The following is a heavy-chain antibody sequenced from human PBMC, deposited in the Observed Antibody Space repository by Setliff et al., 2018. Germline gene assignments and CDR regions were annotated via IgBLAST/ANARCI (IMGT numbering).Heavy chain of an antibody. CDR2: IYSSGSS. J-gene: IGHJ4*02. Sequence: SETLSLTCTVSGGSFSSGSYYWSWIRQPPGKGLEWIGYIYSSGSSNYNPSLKSRVTISVDTSKNKFSLKLTSVTAADTAVYYCATTTLGRYCSGGNCYFGYWGQGTLVTVSS. CDR3: ATTTLGRYCSGGNCYFGY. D-gene: IGHD2-15*01. V-gene: IGHV4-61*01. CDR1: GGSFSSGSYY.